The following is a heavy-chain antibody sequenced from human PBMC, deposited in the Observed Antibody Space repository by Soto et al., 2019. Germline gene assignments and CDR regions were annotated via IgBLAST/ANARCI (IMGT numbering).Heavy chain of an antibody. CDR3: TTAAGGMWGVDY. Sequence: GGDLRLSWAGSGFIFSKVWMSWVRQAPGKGLEWVGRVKSKSDGATTDYAAPVKGRFTVSRDDSQNTLSLQMDSLKFEDTAVYFCTTAAGGMWGVDYWGHGT. J-gene: IGHJ4*01. V-gene: IGHV3-15*01. CDR1: GFIFSKVW. D-gene: IGHD1-26*01. CDR2: VKSKSDGATT.